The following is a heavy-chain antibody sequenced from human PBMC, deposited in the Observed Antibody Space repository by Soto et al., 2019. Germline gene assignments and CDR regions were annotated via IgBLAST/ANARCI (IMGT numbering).Heavy chain of an antibody. CDR3: AKDWEVDTAIVAYYYYGMDV. Sequence: GGSLRLSCAASGFSFSSYAMSWVRQAPGKGLEWVSAISGSGGSTYYADSVKGRFTISRDNSKNTLYLQMNSLRAEDTAVYYCAKDWEVDTAIVAYYYYGMDVWGQGTTVTVSS. CDR1: GFSFSSYA. D-gene: IGHD5-18*01. J-gene: IGHJ6*02. V-gene: IGHV3-23*01. CDR2: ISGSGGST.